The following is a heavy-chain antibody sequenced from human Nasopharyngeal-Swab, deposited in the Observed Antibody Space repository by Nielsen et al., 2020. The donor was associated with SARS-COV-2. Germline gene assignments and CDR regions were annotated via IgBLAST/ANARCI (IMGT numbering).Heavy chain of an antibody. Sequence: SETLSLTCTVSGGSINSLYWNWIRQAPGKGLEWIGYIYYTGDTNYTPSLKSRGTISVETSKNQSSLKLKSVTAADTAVYYCAIMKVGSTLVGMDVWGQGSTVTVSS. J-gene: IGHJ6*02. CDR2: IYYTGDT. CDR1: GGSINSLY. V-gene: IGHV4-59*01. CDR3: AIMKVGSTLVGMDV. D-gene: IGHD5/OR15-5a*01.